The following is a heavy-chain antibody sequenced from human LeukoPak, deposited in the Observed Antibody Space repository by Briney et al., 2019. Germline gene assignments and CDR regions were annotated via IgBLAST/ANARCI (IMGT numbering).Heavy chain of an antibody. J-gene: IGHJ4*02. CDR3: ARDGDGYQFDY. D-gene: IGHD5-24*01. CDR2: INAGNGNT. Sequence: GRSLRLSCAASGYTFTSYAMHWVRQAPGQRLEWMGWINAGNGNTKYSQKFQGRVTFTRDTSASTAYMELSSLRSEDTAVYYCARDGDGYQFDYWGQGTLVTVSS. V-gene: IGHV1-3*01. CDR1: GYTFTSYA.